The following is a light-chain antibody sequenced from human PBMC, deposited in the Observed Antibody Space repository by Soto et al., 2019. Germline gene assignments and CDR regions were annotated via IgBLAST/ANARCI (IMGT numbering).Light chain of an antibody. J-gene: IGKJ3*01. CDR1: QSVSSSY. Sequence: EILVTQSPGTLSLSPGERATLSCRASQSVSSSYLAWYQQKPGQAPRLLIYGASSRATGIPDRFSGSGSGTDFTLTISILEPEDFELYYCQQYGSSPVTFGPGTKVDIK. CDR2: GAS. V-gene: IGKV3-20*01. CDR3: QQYGSSPVT.